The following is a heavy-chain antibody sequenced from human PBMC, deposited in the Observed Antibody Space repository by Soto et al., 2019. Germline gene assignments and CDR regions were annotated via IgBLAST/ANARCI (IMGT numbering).Heavy chain of an antibody. CDR2: IYYTGST. V-gene: IGHV4-61*01. D-gene: IGHD6-19*01. J-gene: IGHJ4*02. Sequence: SETLSLTCTVSGGSVSSGSYYWSWIRQPPGKGLEYIGYIYYTGSTNYNPSLKSRVTISADTSKNQFSLKLSSVTAADTAVYFCARAKDSSGWYRVDYWGQGTLVTVS. CDR1: GGSVSSGSYY. CDR3: ARAKDSSGWYRVDY.